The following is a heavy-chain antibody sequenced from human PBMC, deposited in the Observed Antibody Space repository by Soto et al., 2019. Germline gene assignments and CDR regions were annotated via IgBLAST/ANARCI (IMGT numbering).Heavy chain of an antibody. CDR3: ARSHANYDFCSGYYYYGMDV. CDR1: GGSISSSSYY. J-gene: IGHJ6*02. CDR2: IYYSGST. D-gene: IGHD3-3*01. V-gene: IGHV4-39*01. Sequence: SETLSLTCTVSGGSISSSSYYWGWIRQPPGKGLEWIGSIYYSGSTYYNPSLKSRVTISVDTSKNQFSLKLSSVTAADTAVYYCARSHANYDFCSGYYYYGMDVWGQGTKGTV.